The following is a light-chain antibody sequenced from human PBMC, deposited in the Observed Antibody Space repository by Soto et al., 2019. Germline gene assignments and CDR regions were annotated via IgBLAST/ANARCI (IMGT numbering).Light chain of an antibody. CDR3: QSYDSSTVV. CDR2: ENN. Sequence: NFMLTQPHSVSESPGKTVTISCTRSSGSIASNDVQWYQQRPGSAPTTVIYENNQRPSGVPDRFSGSTDGSSNSASLTISGLQTEDEAAYYCQSYDSSTVVFGGGTKLTVL. CDR1: SGSIASND. V-gene: IGLV6-57*04. J-gene: IGLJ2*01.